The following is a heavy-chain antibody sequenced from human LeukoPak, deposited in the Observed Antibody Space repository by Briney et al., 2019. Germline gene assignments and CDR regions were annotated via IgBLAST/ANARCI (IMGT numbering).Heavy chain of an antibody. D-gene: IGHD3-22*01. Sequence: GGSLRLSCAASGFTFCDYYMSWIRQAPGKGLEWVSYISSSGSTIYYADSVKGRFTLSRDNAKNSLYLQMNSLRAEDTAVYYCAAHYYESSRSPFDIWGQGTMVTVSS. J-gene: IGHJ3*02. CDR3: AAHYYESSRSPFDI. CDR1: GFTFCDYY. V-gene: IGHV3-11*01. CDR2: ISSSGSTI.